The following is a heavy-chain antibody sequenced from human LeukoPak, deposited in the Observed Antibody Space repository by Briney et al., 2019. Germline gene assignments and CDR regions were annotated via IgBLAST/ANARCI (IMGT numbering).Heavy chain of an antibody. CDR3: ARAPVFRGGDWSYYYGMDV. V-gene: IGHV3-64*01. CDR2: ISSNGGST. D-gene: IGHD2-21*02. J-gene: IGHJ6*02. CDR1: GFTFSSYA. Sequence: GGSLRLSCAASGFTFSSYAMHWVRQAPGKGLEYVSAISSNGGSTYYANSVKGRFTISRDNSKNTLYLQMGSLRAEDMAVYYCARAPVFRGGDWSYYYGMDVWGQGTTVTVSS.